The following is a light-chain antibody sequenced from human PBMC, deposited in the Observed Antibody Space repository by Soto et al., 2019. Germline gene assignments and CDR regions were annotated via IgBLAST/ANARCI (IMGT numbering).Light chain of an antibody. V-gene: IGLV2-8*01. Sequence: QSALTQPPSASGSPGQSVTISCTGTSSDVGGYNYVSWYQQHPGKAPKFMIYEVFKRPSGVPDRFSGSKSGNTASLTVSGLQAEDEADYYCSSYAGSNTVVFGGGTKLTVL. CDR3: SSYAGSNTVV. CDR1: SSDVGGYNY. J-gene: IGLJ2*01. CDR2: EVF.